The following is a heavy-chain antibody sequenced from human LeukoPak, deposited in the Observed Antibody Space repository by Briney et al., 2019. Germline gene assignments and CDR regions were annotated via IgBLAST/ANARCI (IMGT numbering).Heavy chain of an antibody. CDR1: GGSISSGDYY. D-gene: IGHD3-3*01. Sequence: SETLSLTCTVPGGSISSGDYYWSWIRQPPGKGLEWIGYIYYSGSTNYNPSLKSRVTISVDTSKNQFSLKLSSVTAADTAVYYCARHYGFWSGYYTTQHSYYFDYWGQGTLVTVSS. CDR3: ARHYGFWSGYYTTQHSYYFDY. CDR2: IYYSGST. V-gene: IGHV4-61*08. J-gene: IGHJ4*02.